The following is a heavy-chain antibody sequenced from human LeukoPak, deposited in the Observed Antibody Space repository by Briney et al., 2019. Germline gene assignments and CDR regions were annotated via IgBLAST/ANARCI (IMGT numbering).Heavy chain of an antibody. CDR3: ARGAYDYGASDI. V-gene: IGHV1-2*06. CDR2: LNPNYRDT. J-gene: IGHJ3*02. CDR1: GYSIAGYY. D-gene: IGHD4-17*01. Sequence: GASVKVSCTNPGYSIAGYYIHWVRQAPGQGLEWMGRLNPNYRDTNFAQRFQGRVTMTRDTTITTAFMELNNLRSDDTAIYYRARGAYDYGASDIWGQGTMVTASS.